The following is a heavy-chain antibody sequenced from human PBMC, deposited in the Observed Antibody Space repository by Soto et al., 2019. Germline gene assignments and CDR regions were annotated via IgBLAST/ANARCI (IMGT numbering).Heavy chain of an antibody. D-gene: IGHD4-4*01. V-gene: IGHV4-59*01. CDR1: GGSISSYY. J-gene: IGHJ6*02. CDR2: IYYSGST. CDR3: ARDSPPHNTVTTSYYYYGMDV. Sequence: PSETLSLTCTVSGGSISSYYWSWIRQPPGKGLEWIGYIYYSGSTNYNPSLKSRVTISVDTSKNQFSLKLSSVTAADTAVYYCARDSPPHNTVTTSYYYYGMDVWGQGTTVTVSS.